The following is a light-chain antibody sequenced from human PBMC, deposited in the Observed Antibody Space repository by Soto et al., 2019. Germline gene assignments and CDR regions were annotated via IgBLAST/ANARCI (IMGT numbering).Light chain of an antibody. Sequence: IVLTQSPATLSLSPGERVTLSCRASQSVSNYLAWYQQKPGQAPRLLIYDASNRATGITARFSGSGSGTDFTLANCCLEPEDFGVYYCQQRYNWLTVGGGTKVEIK. J-gene: IGKJ4*01. CDR3: QQRYNWLT. V-gene: IGKV3-11*01. CDR1: QSVSNY. CDR2: DAS.